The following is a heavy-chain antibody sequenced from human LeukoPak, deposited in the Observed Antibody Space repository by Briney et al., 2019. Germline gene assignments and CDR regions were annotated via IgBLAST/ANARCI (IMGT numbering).Heavy chain of an antibody. J-gene: IGHJ4*02. Sequence: GGSLRLSCAASVVTFSSYAMSWVRQAPGRGLEWVSAISGGGGSTYSADSVRGRFSISRDNSKNTLYLQMNSLRAEDTAVYYCAKDGMVRGVNPHYFDGWGQATLVTVSS. CDR3: AKDGMVRGVNPHYFDG. D-gene: IGHD3-10*01. CDR1: VVTFSSYA. CDR2: ISGGGGST. V-gene: IGHV3-23*01.